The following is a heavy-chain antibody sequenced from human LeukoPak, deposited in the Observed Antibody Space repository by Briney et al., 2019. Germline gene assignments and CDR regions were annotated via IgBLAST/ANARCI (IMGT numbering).Heavy chain of an antibody. D-gene: IGHD5-24*01. CDR1: GGTFSSYA. CDR3: ARGRTEMATIGGDDY. V-gene: IGHV1-69*13. Sequence: SVKVSCKASGGTFSSYAISWVRQAPGQGLEWMGGIIPIFGTANYAQKFQGRVTITADESTSTAYMELSSLRSEDTAVYYCARGRTEMATIGGDDYWGQGTLVTVSS. CDR2: IIPIFGTA. J-gene: IGHJ4*02.